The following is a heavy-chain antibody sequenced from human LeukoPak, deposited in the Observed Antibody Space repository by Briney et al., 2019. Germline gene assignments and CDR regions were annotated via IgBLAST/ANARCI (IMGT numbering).Heavy chain of an antibody. J-gene: IGHJ5*02. CDR2: IYTSGST. CDR1: GGSISSYY. V-gene: IGHV4-4*09. Sequence: SETLSLTCTVSGGSISSYYWSWIRQPPGKGREWIGYIYTSGSTNYNPSLKSRVTISVDTSKNQFSLKLSSVTAADTAVYYCARHFDGYSYGHFDPWGQGTLVTVSS. D-gene: IGHD5-18*01. CDR3: ARHFDGYSYGHFDP.